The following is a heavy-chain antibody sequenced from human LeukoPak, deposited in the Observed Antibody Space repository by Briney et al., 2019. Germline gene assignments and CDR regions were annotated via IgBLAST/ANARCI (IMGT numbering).Heavy chain of an antibody. Sequence: GGSLRLSCAASGFTFSRHWMYWVRQAPGKGLEWVANIKQDGSAKPYVDSVKGRFTISRDNAKNSLFLQMNSLSAEDTAVYYCARDNGWSADFWGQGTLVTVSS. CDR2: IKQDGSAK. CDR3: ARDNGWSADF. V-gene: IGHV3-7*03. J-gene: IGHJ4*02. D-gene: IGHD2-15*01. CDR1: GFTFSRHW.